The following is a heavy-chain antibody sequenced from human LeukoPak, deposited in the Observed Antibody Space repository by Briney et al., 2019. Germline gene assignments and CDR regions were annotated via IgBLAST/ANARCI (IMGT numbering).Heavy chain of an antibody. CDR2: IYYSGTT. CDR3: ARDRGYCSSTSCYMPTVPQKYYYYGMDV. V-gene: IGHV4-31*03. J-gene: IGHJ6*04. CDR1: GGSISSGGYY. Sequence: SQTLSLTCTVSGGSISSGGYYWSWIRQHPGRGLEWIGYIYYSGTTYYNPSLKSRVTISVDTSKNQFSLKLSSVTAADTAVYYCARDRGYCSSTSCYMPTVPQKYYYYGMDVWGKGTTVTVSS. D-gene: IGHD2-2*02.